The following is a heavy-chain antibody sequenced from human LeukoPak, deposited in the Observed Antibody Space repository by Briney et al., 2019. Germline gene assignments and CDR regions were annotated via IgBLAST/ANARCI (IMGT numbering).Heavy chain of an antibody. J-gene: IGHJ3*02. V-gene: IGHV4-59*12. Sequence: SETLSLTCTVSGGSISSYYWSWIRQPPGKGLEWSEYIYYSGSTNYNPSLKSRVTISVHTSKNQFSLKLSSVTAADTAVYYCARESVWAAWFGDDAFDIWGQGTMVTVSS. CDR2: IYYSGST. CDR1: GGSISSYY. D-gene: IGHD3-10*01. CDR3: ARESVWAAWFGDDAFDI.